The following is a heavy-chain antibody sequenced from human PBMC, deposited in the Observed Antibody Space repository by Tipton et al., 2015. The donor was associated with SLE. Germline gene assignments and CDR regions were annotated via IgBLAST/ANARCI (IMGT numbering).Heavy chain of an antibody. Sequence: SLRLSCAASGFTFSSYWMHWVRQAPGKGLVWVSRINSDGSSTRYADSVKGRFTISRDNVKNTLYLQMNSLRAEDTAVYYCARDRSSGGFDYWGQGTLVTVSS. CDR1: GFTFSSYW. CDR3: ARDRSSGGFDY. J-gene: IGHJ4*02. D-gene: IGHD6-19*01. V-gene: IGHV3-74*01. CDR2: INSDGSST.